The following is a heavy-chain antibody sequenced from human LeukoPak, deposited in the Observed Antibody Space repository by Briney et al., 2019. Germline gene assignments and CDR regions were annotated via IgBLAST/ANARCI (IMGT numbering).Heavy chain of an antibody. Sequence: ASVKVSCKASGYTFTSYGISWVRQAPGQGLEWMGWISAYNGNTNYAQKLQGRVTMTTDTSASTAYMELSSLRSEDTAVYYCARAGCCGSYSWFDPWGQGTLVTVSS. CDR2: ISAYNGNT. D-gene: IGHD1-26*01. V-gene: IGHV1-18*01. CDR3: ARAGCCGSYSWFDP. CDR1: GYTFTSYG. J-gene: IGHJ5*02.